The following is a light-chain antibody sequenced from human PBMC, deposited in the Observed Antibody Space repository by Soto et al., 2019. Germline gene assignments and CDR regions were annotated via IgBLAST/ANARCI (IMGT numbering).Light chain of an antibody. V-gene: IGLV2-14*01. CDR3: CSYTRSYTWV. J-gene: IGLJ3*02. CDR2: KVS. Sequence: QSALTQPASVSGSPRQSITISCTGTSSDVGDGDFVSWYQQRPGNAPKLMIYKVSNRPSGVSNRFSGSKSSNTASLTISGLQAEDEADYYCCSYTRSYTWVFGGGTKLTVL. CDR1: SSDVGDGDF.